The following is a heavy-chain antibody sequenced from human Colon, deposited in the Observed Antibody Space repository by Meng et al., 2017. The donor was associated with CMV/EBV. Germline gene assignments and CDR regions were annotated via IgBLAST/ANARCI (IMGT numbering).Heavy chain of an antibody. V-gene: IGHV4-4*07. CDR1: GGSISSYY. J-gene: IGHJ4*02. CDR2: IYPSGFP. D-gene: IGHD5-18*01. Sequence: LQESGPGLVKPSETLSLRCTVSGGSISSYYWSWIRQPAGKGLEWIGRIYPSGFPKYKPSLESRVTMSADTSKNQISLKLTSVTAADTAVYYCARAQYTYGYWIFDYWGQGTLVTVSS. CDR3: ARAQYTYGYWIFDY.